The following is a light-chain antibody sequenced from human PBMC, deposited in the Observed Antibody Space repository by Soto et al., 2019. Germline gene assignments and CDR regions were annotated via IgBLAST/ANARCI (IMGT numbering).Light chain of an antibody. J-gene: IGKJ1*01. Sequence: DIQTTQSPSSLSASVGDIVTITCRASQSISIWLAWYQQKPGKAPKILIYKASSLESGVPSRFSGSGSGTEFTLTISSLQPDDFATYYCQQYSTYTPRTFGQGTKVDI. V-gene: IGKV1-5*03. CDR1: QSISIW. CDR2: KAS. CDR3: QQYSTYTPRT.